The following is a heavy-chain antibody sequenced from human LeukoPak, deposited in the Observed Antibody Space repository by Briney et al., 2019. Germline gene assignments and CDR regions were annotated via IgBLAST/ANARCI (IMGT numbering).Heavy chain of an antibody. Sequence: SETLSLTCNVSGGSISHYYWSWIRQPAGKGLEWIGRIFSSGSTNYNPSLKSRVTISVDTSKNQFSLKVSSVTAADTAVYYCARASAAGTYDFDYWGQGTLVTVSS. CDR1: GGSISHYY. D-gene: IGHD6-13*01. V-gene: IGHV4-4*07. CDR3: ARASAAGTYDFDY. CDR2: IFSSGST. J-gene: IGHJ4*02.